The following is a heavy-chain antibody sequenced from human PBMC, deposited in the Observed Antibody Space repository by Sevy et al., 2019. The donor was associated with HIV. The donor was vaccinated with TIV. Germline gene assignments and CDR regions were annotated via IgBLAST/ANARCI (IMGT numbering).Heavy chain of an antibody. CDR2: ITPNNGNT. CDR1: GYTFTNYH. Sequence: ASVKVSCKASGYTFTNYHITWVRQAPGQGLEWMGWITPNNGNTNYARRLQGRVTMTTDTSTAKAYMELRNLRSDDTAVYFGARAPSGSQGPGQYFHHWGQGTLVTVSS. D-gene: IGHD1-26*01. CDR3: ARAPSGSQGPGQYFHH. V-gene: IGHV1-18*01. J-gene: IGHJ1*01.